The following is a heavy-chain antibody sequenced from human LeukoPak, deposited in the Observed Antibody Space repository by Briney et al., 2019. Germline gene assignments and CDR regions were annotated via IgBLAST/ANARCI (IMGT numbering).Heavy chain of an antibody. V-gene: IGHV1-46*01. Sequence: ASVKVSCKASGYXFTKYYIHWVRQAPGQGLEWLGIINPSGGSTSYAQKFQGRVTMTRDTSTSRVYMEVSSLRSEDTAVYYCARRASGPRGNWYWDKWGQGTLVTVSS. CDR2: INPSGGST. CDR1: GYXFTKYY. D-gene: IGHD1/OR15-1a*01. CDR3: ARRASGPRGNWYWDK. J-gene: IGHJ4*02.